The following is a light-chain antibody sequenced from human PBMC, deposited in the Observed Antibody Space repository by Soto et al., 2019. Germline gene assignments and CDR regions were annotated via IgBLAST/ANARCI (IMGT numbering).Light chain of an antibody. J-gene: IGKJ5*01. Sequence: EIVLTQSPATLSLSPGERATLSCRASQSVSSYLAWYQQKPGQAPRLLIYDASNRATGIPARFSGSGSGSDFTLTTSTLEPEDFAVSYCEGRSNWPPITFGQGTRLESK. CDR2: DAS. CDR3: EGRSNWPPIT. V-gene: IGKV3-11*01. CDR1: QSVSSY.